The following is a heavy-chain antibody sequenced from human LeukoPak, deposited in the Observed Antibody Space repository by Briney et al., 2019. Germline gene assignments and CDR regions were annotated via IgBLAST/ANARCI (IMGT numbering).Heavy chain of an antibody. Sequence: ASVKVSCKASGYTFSNYAISWVRQAPGQGLEWMGWISPKSGRGSYANNFQGRDTMTTDTSTSTVYMEVTSLTSDDTAVYYCARDVVTDYNWWFDPWGQGTLVTVSS. J-gene: IGHJ5*02. CDR2: ISPKSGRG. CDR3: ARDVVTDYNWWFDP. CDR1: GYTFSNYA. V-gene: IGHV1-18*04. D-gene: IGHD3-9*01.